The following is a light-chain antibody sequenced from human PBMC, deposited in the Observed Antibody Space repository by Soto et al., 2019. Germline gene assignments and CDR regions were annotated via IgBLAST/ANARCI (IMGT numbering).Light chain of an antibody. J-gene: IGKJ5*01. V-gene: IGKV3D-15*01. Sequence: EIVLTQSPATLSLSPGERATLSCRASQSVSSYLAWYQQKPGQAPRLLIYGASIRATGIPDRFSGSGSGTEFSFTVTSLQSEDFAVYYCQQYDQWPITFGQGTRLEIK. CDR2: GAS. CDR1: QSVSSY. CDR3: QQYDQWPIT.